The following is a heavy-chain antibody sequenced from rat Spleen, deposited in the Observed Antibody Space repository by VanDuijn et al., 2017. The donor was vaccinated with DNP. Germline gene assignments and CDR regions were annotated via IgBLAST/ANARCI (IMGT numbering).Heavy chain of an antibody. CDR2: ISYDGGST. J-gene: IGHJ2*01. CDR3: ARHGRRVFDY. V-gene: IGHV5-22*01. Sequence: EVQLVESGGGLVQPGRSLKLSCAASGFTFSDYYMAWVRQAPTKGLEWVAYISYDGGSTNYGDSVKGRFTISRDIAKSTLYLQMNSLRSEDMATYFCARHGRRVFDYWGQGVMVTVSS. D-gene: IGHD1-11*01. CDR1: GFTFSDYY.